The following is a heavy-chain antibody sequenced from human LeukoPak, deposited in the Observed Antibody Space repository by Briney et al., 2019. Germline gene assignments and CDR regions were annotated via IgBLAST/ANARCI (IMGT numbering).Heavy chain of an antibody. V-gene: IGHV3-74*01. Sequence: GGSLRLSCAASGFTFDDYTMHWVRQAPGKGLEWVSRINSDGSSTSYADSVKGRFTISRDNAKNTLYLQMNSLRAEDTAVYYCAGSSGYFDYWGQGTLVTVSS. CDR2: INSDGSST. D-gene: IGHD6-19*01. J-gene: IGHJ4*02. CDR3: AGSSGYFDY. CDR1: GFTFDDYT.